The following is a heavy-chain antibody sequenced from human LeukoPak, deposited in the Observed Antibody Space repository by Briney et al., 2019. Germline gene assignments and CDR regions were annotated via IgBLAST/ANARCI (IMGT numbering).Heavy chain of an antibody. CDR2: INHSGST. D-gene: IGHD3-10*01. Sequence: SETLSLTCAVYGGSFSGYYWSWIRQPPGKGLEWIGEINHSGSTNYNPSLKSRVTISVDTSKNQFSLKLSSVTAADTAVYYCARVRVFRGNYYYYGMDVWGQGTTVTVPS. CDR1: GGSFSGYY. V-gene: IGHV4-34*01. CDR3: ARVRVFRGNYYYYGMDV. J-gene: IGHJ6*02.